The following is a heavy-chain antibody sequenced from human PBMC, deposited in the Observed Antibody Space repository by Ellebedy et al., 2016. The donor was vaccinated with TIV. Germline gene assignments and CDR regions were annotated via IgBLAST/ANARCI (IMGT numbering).Heavy chain of an antibody. V-gene: IGHV1-24*01. CDR2: FVPEDGET. J-gene: IGHJ4*01. CDR3: ATDLIISRNYSDTYPGDLDC. D-gene: IGHD3-22*01. CDR1: GYTLTEVS. Sequence: AASVKVSCKVSGYTLTEVSMHWVRQAPGQGLEWMGGFVPEDGETIYAQEFQGRVTMTKDTSTDTAYMELSSRRSEDTAVFYCATDLIISRNYSDTYPGDLDCWGQGTLVTVSS.